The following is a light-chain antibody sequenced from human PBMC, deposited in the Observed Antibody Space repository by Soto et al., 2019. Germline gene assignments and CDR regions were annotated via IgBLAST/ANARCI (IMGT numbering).Light chain of an antibody. CDR2: GAS. CDR1: QSVNSN. CDR3: QQYNNWPWT. Sequence: EIVLTQSLATLSVSPGERAPLSCLASQSVNSNYLAWYQQHPGQAPRLLIHGASTRAPGFPARFSGSGSGTDFTLTISSLQSEDFAVYYCQQYNNWPWTFGQGTKVDI. J-gene: IGKJ1*01. V-gene: IGKV3-15*01.